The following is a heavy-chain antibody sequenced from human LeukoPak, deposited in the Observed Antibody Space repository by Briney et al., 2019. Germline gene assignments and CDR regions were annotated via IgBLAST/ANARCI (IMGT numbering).Heavy chain of an antibody. CDR2: ISGSGGST. CDR1: GFTFSSYA. Sequence: GGSLRLSCAASGFTFSSYAMSWVRQAPGKGLEWVSAISGSGGSTYYADSVKGRFTISRDNSKNTLYLQMNSLRAEDTAVYYCAKALGPFGVVIRLGYWGQGTLVTVSS. D-gene: IGHD3-3*01. V-gene: IGHV3-23*01. CDR3: AKALGPFGVVIRLGY. J-gene: IGHJ4*02.